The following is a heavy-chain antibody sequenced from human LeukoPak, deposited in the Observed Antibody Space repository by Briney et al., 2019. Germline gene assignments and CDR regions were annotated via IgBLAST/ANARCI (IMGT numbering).Heavy chain of an antibody. J-gene: IGHJ4*02. CDR3: ARDQGIFDY. Sequence: GGSLRLSCAASGFTFSTSAMSWVRQAPGKGLEWVSLISDSGDSTFYADSVKGRFTISRDNSKNTQYLQMNSLRDEDSAVYYCARDQGIFDYWGQGTLVTVSS. CDR1: GFTFSTSA. V-gene: IGHV3-23*01. CDR2: ISDSGDST.